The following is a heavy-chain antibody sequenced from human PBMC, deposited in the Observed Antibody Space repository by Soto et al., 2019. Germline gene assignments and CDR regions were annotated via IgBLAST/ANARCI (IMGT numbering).Heavy chain of an antibody. Sequence: QVQLQESGPGLVKPSGTLSLTCTVSGDSMSSSNWWNWVRQPPGKGLEWIGEAHHSGRTNYNPSRKSRVTISVDRSQNHCSLQMTSVTAADTAVYYCARSEATALDYWGQGTLVTVSS. J-gene: IGHJ4*02. CDR2: AHHSGRT. V-gene: IGHV4-4*02. CDR1: GDSMSSSNW. CDR3: ARSEATALDY.